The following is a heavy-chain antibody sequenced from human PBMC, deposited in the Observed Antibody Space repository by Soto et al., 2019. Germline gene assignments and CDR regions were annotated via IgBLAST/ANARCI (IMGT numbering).Heavy chain of an antibody. CDR2: ISSSGSPI. CDR3: ARDSKDRGVIKGDY. D-gene: IGHD3-10*01. Sequence: PGGSLRLSCAASGFTLSGYDMNWVRQVPGKGLEWVSYISSSGSPIYYADSVRGRFTLSRDNAKNSLYLQMNSLRAEDTAVYYCARDSKDRGVIKGDYWGQGEAGTVSS. J-gene: IGHJ4*02. V-gene: IGHV3-48*03. CDR1: GFTLSGYD.